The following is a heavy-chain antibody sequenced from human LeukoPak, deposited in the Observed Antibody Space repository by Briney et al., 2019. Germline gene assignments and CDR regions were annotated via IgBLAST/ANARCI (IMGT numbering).Heavy chain of an antibody. CDR2: IWYDGSNK. J-gene: IGHJ4*02. CDR1: GFTFSSYG. D-gene: IGHD5-24*01. Sequence: GRSLRLSCAASGFTFSSYGMHWVRQAPGKGLEGVAVIWYDGSNKYYADSVKGRFTISRDNSKNTLYLQMNSLRAEDTAVYYCAVPGGDGYSYYLDYWGQGTLVTASS. V-gene: IGHV3-33*01. CDR3: AVPGGDGYSYYLDY.